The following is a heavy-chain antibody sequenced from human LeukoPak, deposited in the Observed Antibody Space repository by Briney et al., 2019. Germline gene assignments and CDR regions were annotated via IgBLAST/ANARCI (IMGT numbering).Heavy chain of an antibody. J-gene: IGHJ4*02. CDR3: TTGRTRYYDSSGYQYYFDY. V-gene: IGHV3-15*01. CDR1: GFTFSNAW. CDR2: IKSKTDGGTT. Sequence: PGGSLRLSCAASGFTFSNAWMSWVRQAPGKGLEWVGRIKSKTDGGTTDYAAPVKGRFPISRDDSKNTLYLQMNSLKTEDTAVYYCTTGRTRYYDSSGYQYYFDYWGQGTLVTVSS. D-gene: IGHD3-22*01.